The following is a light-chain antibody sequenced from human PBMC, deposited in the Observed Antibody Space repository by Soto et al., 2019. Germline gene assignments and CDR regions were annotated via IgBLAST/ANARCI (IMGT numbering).Light chain of an antibody. CDR1: SGHSSYA. J-gene: IGLJ2*01. V-gene: IGLV4-69*01. CDR3: QPWGAGLP. Sequence: QPVLTQSPSASASLGDSVKRTCTLSSGHSSYAIEWHQQQPEKRPRYLMKLNSDGSHSKGDGSPDRFSSSSSGAERYITISSLPSEDEADYYCQPWGAGLPFGGGTKLTVL. CDR2: LNSDGSH.